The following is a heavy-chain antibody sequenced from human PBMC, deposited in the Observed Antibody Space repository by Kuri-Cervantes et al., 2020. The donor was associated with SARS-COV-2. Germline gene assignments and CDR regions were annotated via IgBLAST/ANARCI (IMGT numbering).Heavy chain of an antibody. CDR1: GFSFKDYY. CDR3: APGPGRPDFDN. V-gene: IGHV3-11*06. J-gene: IGHJ4*02. CDR2: ISGSTSYK. Sequence: GESLKISCAASGFSFKDYYMSWFRQAPGKGLEWISYISGSTSYKFYADSVRGRFTVSRDNAKNSLYSQMNSLRSDDTAVYYCAPGPGRPDFDNWGQGTRFT.